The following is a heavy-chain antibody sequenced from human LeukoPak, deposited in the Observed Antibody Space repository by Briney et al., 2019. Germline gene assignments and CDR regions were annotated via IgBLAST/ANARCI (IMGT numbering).Heavy chain of an antibody. Sequence: ASVKVSCKASGYTFTGYYMHWVRQAPGQGLEWMGWINPNSGGANYAQKFQGRVPMTRDTSISTAYMELSRLRSDDTAVYYCARVVDAFDIWGQGTMVTVSS. V-gene: IGHV1-2*02. CDR1: GYTFTGYY. J-gene: IGHJ3*02. CDR2: INPNSGGA. CDR3: ARVVDAFDI. D-gene: IGHD2-15*01.